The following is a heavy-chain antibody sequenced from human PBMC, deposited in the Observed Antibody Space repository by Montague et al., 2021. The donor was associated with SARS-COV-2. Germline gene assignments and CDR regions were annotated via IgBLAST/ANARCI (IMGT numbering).Heavy chain of an antibody. CDR1: GYTLTELS. Sequence: SVKVSCKVSGYTLTELSMHWVRQAPGKGLEWMGGFDPEDGETIYAQKFQGRVTMTEDTSTDTAYMELSSLRSEDTAVYYCATGPAVAGTIWFDPWGQGTLVAVSS. D-gene: IGHD6-19*01. V-gene: IGHV1-24*01. CDR3: ATGPAVAGTIWFDP. CDR2: FDPEDGET. J-gene: IGHJ5*02.